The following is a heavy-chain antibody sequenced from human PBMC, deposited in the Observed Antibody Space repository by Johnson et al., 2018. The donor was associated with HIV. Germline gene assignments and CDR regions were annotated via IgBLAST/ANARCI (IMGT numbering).Heavy chain of an antibody. D-gene: IGHD6-19*01. J-gene: IGHJ3*02. CDR2: INWNGGAT. V-gene: IGHV3-20*04. CDR1: GFSFDDYG. CDR3: ARVHPISSGWYIGAFDI. Sequence: VQLVESGGRVVRPGGSLTLSCAASGFSFDDYGMTWVRQIAGQGLEWVSGINWNGGATGYADSVKGRFTISRDNAKNSLYLQMNSLRAEDTALYYCARVHPISSGWYIGAFDIWGQGTMVTVSS.